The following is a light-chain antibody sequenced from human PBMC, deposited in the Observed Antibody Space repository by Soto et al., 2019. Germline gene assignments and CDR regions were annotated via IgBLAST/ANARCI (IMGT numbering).Light chain of an antibody. J-gene: IGKJ4*01. CDR3: QQYNSYFLT. Sequence: DIQMTQSPSTLSASVGDRVTITCRASQSISSWLAWYQQKPGKAPKLLIYDASSLESGVPSRFSGSGSGTEFTLTISSLQPDDFETYYCQQYNSYFLTFGGGTKVDIK. CDR2: DAS. V-gene: IGKV1-5*01. CDR1: QSISSW.